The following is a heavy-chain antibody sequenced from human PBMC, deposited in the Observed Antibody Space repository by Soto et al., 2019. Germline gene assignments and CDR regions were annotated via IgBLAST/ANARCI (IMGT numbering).Heavy chain of an antibody. CDR1: GYTFTSYA. V-gene: IGHV1-3*01. CDR2: INPINGKT. J-gene: IGHJ4*02. D-gene: IGHD3-3*01. CDR3: AIAEYYDFWSGLPRGFDY. Sequence: ASVKGSCKASGYTFTSYAMHWVRQAPGQRLEWMGGINPINGKTKYSQKFQGRVTTTTDASTSTAYMELSSLRSEDTAVYYCAIAEYYDFWSGLPRGFDYWGQGTLVTVSS.